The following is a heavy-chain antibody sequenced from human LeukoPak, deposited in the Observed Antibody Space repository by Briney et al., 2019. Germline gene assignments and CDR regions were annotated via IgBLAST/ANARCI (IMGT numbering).Heavy chain of an antibody. CDR2: VSTYNGNT. Sequence: ASVKVSYKASGYTFTSHGISWVRQAPGQGLEWMGWVSTYNGNTNYVPKYQGRVTMTTDTSTSTAYMELRSLRSDDTAVYYCARDVDTATDQINDYWGQGTLVTVSS. CDR1: GYTFTSHG. D-gene: IGHD5-18*01. CDR3: ARDVDTATDQINDY. V-gene: IGHV1-18*04. J-gene: IGHJ4*02.